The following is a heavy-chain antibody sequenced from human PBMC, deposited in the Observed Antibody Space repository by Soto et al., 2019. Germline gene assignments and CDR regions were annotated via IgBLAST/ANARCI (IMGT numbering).Heavy chain of an antibody. CDR1: GGSISSSNW. J-gene: IGHJ4*02. V-gene: IGHV4-4*02. CDR3: ARATPEADYFDY. CDR2: IYHSGST. D-gene: IGHD6-13*01. Sequence: SETLSLTCAVSGGSISSSNWWSWVRQPPGKGLEWIGEIYHSGSTNYNPSLKSRVTISVDKSKNQFSLKLSSVTAADTAVYYWARATPEADYFDYWGQGTRVTVSS.